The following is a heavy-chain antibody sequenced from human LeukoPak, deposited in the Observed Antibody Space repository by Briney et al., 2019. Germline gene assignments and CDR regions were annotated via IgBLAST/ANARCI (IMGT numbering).Heavy chain of an antibody. J-gene: IGHJ4*02. CDR2: IYPGDSDT. D-gene: IGHD3-10*01. V-gene: IGHV5-51*01. CDR3: ARHRGVWFGELLFED. CDR1: GYSFTSYW. Sequence: GESLKISCKGSGYSFTSYWIGWVRQMPGKGLEWMGFIYPGDSDTRYSPSFQGQVTISADKSISTAYLQWSSLKASDTAMYYCARHRGVWFGELLFEDWGQGTLVTVSS.